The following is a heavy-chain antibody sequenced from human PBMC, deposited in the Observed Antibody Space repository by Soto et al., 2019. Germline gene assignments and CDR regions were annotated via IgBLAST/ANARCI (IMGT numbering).Heavy chain of an antibody. J-gene: IGHJ4*02. V-gene: IGHV4-39*01. CDR1: GVYISNSSYY. CDR2: IYYSGIT. Sequence: SETLSLTCTVSGVYISNSSYYWGWIRRPPGKGLEWIGTIYYSGITYYNPSLKSRVTISVDTSKNQFSLKLTSVTAADTAVYYCARHGSNWGQGTLVNVSS. CDR3: ARHGSN.